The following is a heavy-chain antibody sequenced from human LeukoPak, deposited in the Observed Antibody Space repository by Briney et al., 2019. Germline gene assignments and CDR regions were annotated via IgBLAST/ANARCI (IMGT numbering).Heavy chain of an antibody. D-gene: IGHD1-1*01. CDR3: ARVKRDWNYVDY. J-gene: IGHJ4*02. Sequence: PSETLSLTCAVYGGSFSGYYWSWIRQPPGKGLEWIGEINHSGSTNYNPSLKSRVTISVDTSKNQFSLKLSSVTAADTAVYYCARVKRDWNYVDYWGQGTLVTVSS. CDR1: GGSFSGYY. V-gene: IGHV4-34*09. CDR2: INHSGST.